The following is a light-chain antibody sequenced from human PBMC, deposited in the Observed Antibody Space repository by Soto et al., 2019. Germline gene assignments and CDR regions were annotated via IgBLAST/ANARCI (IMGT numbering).Light chain of an antibody. CDR1: QSVGDN. J-gene: IGKJ1*01. V-gene: IGKV3-15*01. Sequence: EIVMTQSPATLSVSPGESATLSCGASQSVGDNLAWYQQKPGQAPRLLINGASTRATGIPARFSGSGSGTEFTLTISSLQSEDFAVYFCQQYNIWPQTFGQGTKVDIK. CDR3: QQYNIWPQT. CDR2: GAS.